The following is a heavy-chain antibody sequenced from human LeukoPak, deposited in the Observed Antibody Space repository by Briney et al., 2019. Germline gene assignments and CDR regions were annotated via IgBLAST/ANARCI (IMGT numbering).Heavy chain of an antibody. D-gene: IGHD1-26*01. CDR2: ISTYNDNT. CDR1: GYTFTSYI. J-gene: IGHJ4*02. CDR3: ARGYPSDY. V-gene: IGHV1-18*04. Sequence: ASVKVSCKASGYTFTSYIINWVRQAPGQGLEWMGWISTYNDNTNYAQKFQVRVTMTTDTSTSTAYMELRSLTSVDTAVYYCARGYPSDYWGQGTLVTVSS.